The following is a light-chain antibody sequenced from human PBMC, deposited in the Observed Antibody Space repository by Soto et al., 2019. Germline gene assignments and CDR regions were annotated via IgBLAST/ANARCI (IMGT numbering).Light chain of an antibody. CDR1: QSVSSY. CDR3: QQRSNWPPVT. Sequence: EIVLTQSPATLSLSPGERATLSCRASQSVSSYLAWYQQKPGQAPRLLIYDASNRATGIPARFSGSGSGTDFTLTISSQEPEDFAVYYFQQRSNWPPVTFGGGTKVEIK. V-gene: IGKV3-11*01. CDR2: DAS. J-gene: IGKJ4*01.